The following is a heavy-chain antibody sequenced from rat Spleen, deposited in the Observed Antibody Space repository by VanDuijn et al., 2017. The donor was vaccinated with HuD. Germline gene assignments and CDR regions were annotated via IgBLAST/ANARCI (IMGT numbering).Heavy chain of an antibody. J-gene: IGHJ3*01. CDR3: TGGGHSALNWFAY. V-gene: IGHV5-29*01. Sequence: EVQLVESDGGLVQPGRSLKLSCAASGFTFSDYYMAWVRQAPTKGLEWVATIDYDGSSTYYPDTVKGRFVISKDNAKDTGYLHMNNLRSEDTAMYYCTGGGHSALNWFAYWGQGTLVTVSS. CDR1: GFTFSDYY. CDR2: IDYDGSST. D-gene: IGHD3-3*01.